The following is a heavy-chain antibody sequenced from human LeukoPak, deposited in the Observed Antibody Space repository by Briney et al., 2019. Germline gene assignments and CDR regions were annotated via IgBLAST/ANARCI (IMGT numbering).Heavy chain of an antibody. Sequence: GGSLRLSCAASGLTFSDYWMSWVRQAPGKGLEWVANVMKDGSENFYVDSVKGRFTISRDNAKNSLYLHMNSLRVDDTAVYYCRVGHYSDLWGQGTLVTVSS. D-gene: IGHD4-11*01. CDR3: RVGHYSDL. V-gene: IGHV3-7*01. CDR2: VMKDGSEN. J-gene: IGHJ5*02. CDR1: GLTFSDYW.